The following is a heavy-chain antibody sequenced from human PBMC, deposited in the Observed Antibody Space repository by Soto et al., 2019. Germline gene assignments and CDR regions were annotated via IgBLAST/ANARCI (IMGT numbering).Heavy chain of an antibody. Sequence: WVLHKNGQRLEWMGRIDAGNGNTRYSQKFQGRVTITRDTSASTVYMELSSLNSEDTAVFYCAIDRHYYDSSGLSYYFDYWGQGTLVTVSS. J-gene: IGHJ4*02. V-gene: IGHV1-3*01. CDR3: AIDRHYYDSSGLSYYFDY. D-gene: IGHD3-22*01. CDR2: IDAGNGNT.